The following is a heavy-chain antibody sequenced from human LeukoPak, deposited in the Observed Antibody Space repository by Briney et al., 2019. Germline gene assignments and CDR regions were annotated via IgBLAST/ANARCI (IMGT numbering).Heavy chain of an antibody. Sequence: GGSLRLSCVGSGFTFRSHWVNWVRQAPRKGLEWVANIKPDGIDKYYVDSARGRFTVSRDNAKNSAFLQMNSLRAEDTAIYYCATISAQTFDIWGQGTLVSVSS. CDR1: GFTFRSHW. CDR3: ATISAQTFDI. D-gene: IGHD5-24*01. J-gene: IGHJ3*02. CDR2: IKPDGIDK. V-gene: IGHV3-7*01.